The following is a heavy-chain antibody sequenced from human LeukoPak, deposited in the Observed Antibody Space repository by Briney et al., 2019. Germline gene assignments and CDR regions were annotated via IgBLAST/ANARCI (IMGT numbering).Heavy chain of an antibody. D-gene: IGHD3-22*01. CDR2: IIPIFGTA. J-gene: IGHJ5*02. CDR1: GCTFSSYA. CDR3: ARSSGYPNWFDP. V-gene: IGHV1-69*13. Sequence: SLKVSCKASGCTFSSYAISWVRQAPGQGLEWMGGIIPIFGTANYAQKFQGRVTITADESTSTAYMELSSLRSEDTAVYYCARSSGYPNWFDPWGQGTLVAVSS.